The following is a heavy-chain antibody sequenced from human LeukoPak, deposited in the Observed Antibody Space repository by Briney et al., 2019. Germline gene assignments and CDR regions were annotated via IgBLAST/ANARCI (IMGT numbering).Heavy chain of an antibody. CDR2: INPGDSDT. Sequence: KVGESLQISCKVSGYSFITYWIGWVRQMPGKGLEWMGIINPGDSDTRYSPSFQGQVTISVDKSISTAYLQWSSLKASDTAMYYCARRYGGNVDYWGQGTLVTVSS. CDR1: GYSFITYW. V-gene: IGHV5-51*01. J-gene: IGHJ4*02. CDR3: ARRYGGNVDY. D-gene: IGHD4-23*01.